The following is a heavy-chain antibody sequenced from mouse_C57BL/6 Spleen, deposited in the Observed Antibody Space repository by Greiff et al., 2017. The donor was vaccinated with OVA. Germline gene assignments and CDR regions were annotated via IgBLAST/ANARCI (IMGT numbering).Heavy chain of an antibody. CDR2: IYPGSGST. D-gene: IGHD2-5*01. Sequence: QVQLQQPGAELVKPGASVQMSCKASGYTFTSYWITWVKQRPGQGLEWIGDIYPGSGSTNYNEKFKSKATLTVDTSSSTAYMQLSSLTSEDSAVYYCARPYSNYVGWFAYWGQGTLVTVSA. J-gene: IGHJ3*01. V-gene: IGHV1-55*01. CDR3: ARPYSNYVGWFAY. CDR1: GYTFTSYW.